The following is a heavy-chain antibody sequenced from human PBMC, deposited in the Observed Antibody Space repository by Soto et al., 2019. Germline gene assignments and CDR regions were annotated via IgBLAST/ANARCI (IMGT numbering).Heavy chain of an antibody. CDR1: GYSLTSGCH. CDR3: VRVYGRSSCFFDS. J-gene: IGHJ4*02. D-gene: IGHD6-6*01. V-gene: IGHV4-38-2*01. CDR2: IYHSGTT. Sequence: PSETLSLTCGVSGYSLTSGCHWGWIRQPPGKGLEWIGTIYHSGTTYYNPSLMSRVTMSVDTSKNQFSLKVTSATAADTAVYFCVRVYGRSSCFFDSWGQGTLVTVSS.